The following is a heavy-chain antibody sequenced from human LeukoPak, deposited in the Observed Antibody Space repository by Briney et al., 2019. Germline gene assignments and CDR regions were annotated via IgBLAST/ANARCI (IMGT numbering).Heavy chain of an antibody. CDR1: GYTFTSYG. Sequence: ASVKVSCKASGYTFTSYGISWVRQAPGQGLEWMGWINTNTGNPTYAQDFTGRFVFSLDSSVNTAYLQISSLKAEDTAVYYCVRGYFDILTGLEFDYWGQGTLVTVSS. D-gene: IGHD3-9*01. J-gene: IGHJ4*02. CDR2: INTNTGNP. CDR3: VRGYFDILTGLEFDY. V-gene: IGHV7-4-1*02.